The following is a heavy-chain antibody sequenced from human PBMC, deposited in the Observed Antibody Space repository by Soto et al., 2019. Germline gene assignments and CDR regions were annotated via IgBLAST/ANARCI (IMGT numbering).Heavy chain of an antibody. J-gene: IGHJ5*02. CDR2: INAGNGNI. D-gene: IGHD4-17*01. CDR3: ARSLFHPYGDYVSYWFDP. Sequence: ASVKVSCKASGYTFTSYAMHWVRQAPGQRLEWMGWINAGNGNIKYSQKFQGRVTITRDTSASTAYMELSSLRSEDTAVYYCARSLFHPYGDYVSYWFDPWGQGTLVTVSS. CDR1: GYTFTSYA. V-gene: IGHV1-3*01.